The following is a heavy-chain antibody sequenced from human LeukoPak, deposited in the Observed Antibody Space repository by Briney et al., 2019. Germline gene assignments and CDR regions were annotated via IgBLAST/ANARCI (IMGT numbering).Heavy chain of an antibody. CDR2: MNPHSANT. V-gene: IGHV1-8*01. CDR1: GYTFISFD. D-gene: IGHD2-15*01. J-gene: IGHJ4*02. Sequence: ASVKVSCKASGYTFISFDINWVRQAPGRGLEWMGWMNPHSANTGYAPKFQGRVTMTRDTSISTAYMELSSLRSEDTAVYYCARAPREILFLTHYFDYWGQGTLVTVSS. CDR3: ARAPREILFLTHYFDY.